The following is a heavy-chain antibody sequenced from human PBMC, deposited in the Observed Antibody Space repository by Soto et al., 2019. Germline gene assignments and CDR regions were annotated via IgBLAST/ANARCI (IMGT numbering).Heavy chain of an antibody. J-gene: IGHJ6*02. D-gene: IGHD2-2*02. V-gene: IGHV1-2*02. CDR1: GYTFSGYY. Sequence: ASVKVSCKASGYTFSGYYIHWLRQAPGQGLEWMGWINPNSGGTNYAQKFQGRVTVTRDTPTSTAYMELSRLTSDDTAVYYCARSLTEGYCTITGCYTKPLYGMDVWGQGTTVTVSS. CDR3: ARSLTEGYCTITGCYTKPLYGMDV. CDR2: INPNSGGT.